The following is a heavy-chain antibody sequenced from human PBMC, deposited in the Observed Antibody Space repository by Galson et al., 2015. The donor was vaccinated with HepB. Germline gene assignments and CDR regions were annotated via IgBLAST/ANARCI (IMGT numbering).Heavy chain of an antibody. CDR3: AGYLGGYCSGGSCYDLDY. CDR2: ISSSSSYI. CDR1: GFTFSSYS. D-gene: IGHD2-15*01. Sequence: SLRLSCAASGFTFSSYSMNWVRQAPGKGLEWVSSISSSSSYIYYADSVKGRFTISRDNAKNSLYLQMNSLRAEDTAVYYCAGYLGGYCSGGSCYDLDYWGQGTLVTVSS. V-gene: IGHV3-21*01. J-gene: IGHJ4*02.